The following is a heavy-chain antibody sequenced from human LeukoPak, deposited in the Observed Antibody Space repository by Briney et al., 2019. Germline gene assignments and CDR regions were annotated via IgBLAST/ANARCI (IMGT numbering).Heavy chain of an antibody. Sequence: SETLSLTCTVSGDSISSYYWSWVRQPSGKGLEWIGYIYYSGSTNYNPSLKSRVTISVDTSKNQFSLKLSSVTAADTAVYYCARVRGSAEFHYMDVWGKGTTVTVSS. CDR1: GDSISSYY. V-gene: IGHV4-59*01. J-gene: IGHJ6*03. CDR2: IYYSGST. CDR3: ARVRGSAEFHYMDV. D-gene: IGHD2-15*01.